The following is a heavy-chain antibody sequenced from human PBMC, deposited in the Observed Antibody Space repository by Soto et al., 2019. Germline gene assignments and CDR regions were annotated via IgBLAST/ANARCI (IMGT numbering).Heavy chain of an antibody. V-gene: IGHV1-18*04. J-gene: IGHJ6*02. Sequence: GASVKVSCKASGYTFTTYGINWVRQAPGQGLEWMGWVSPYNGDTTYAQKVQGRVTMTTDKSTRTAYLELRSLRSDDTAVYYCEREVGHMDVWGQGTTVTVSS. CDR2: VSPYNGDT. D-gene: IGHD2-2*01. CDR1: GYTFTTYG. CDR3: EREVGHMDV.